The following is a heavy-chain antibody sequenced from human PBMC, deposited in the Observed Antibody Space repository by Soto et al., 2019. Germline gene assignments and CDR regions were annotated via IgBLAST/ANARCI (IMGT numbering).Heavy chain of an antibody. CDR2: INPSGGST. CDR1: GYTFTGYY. Sequence: ASVKVSCKASGYTFTGYYMHWVRQAPGQGLEWMGIINPSGGSTSYAQKFQGRVTMTRDTSTSTVYMELSSLRSEDTAVYYCARNEASGWYVYWGQGTLVTVSS. D-gene: IGHD6-19*01. V-gene: IGHV1-46*01. J-gene: IGHJ4*02. CDR3: ARNEASGWYVY.